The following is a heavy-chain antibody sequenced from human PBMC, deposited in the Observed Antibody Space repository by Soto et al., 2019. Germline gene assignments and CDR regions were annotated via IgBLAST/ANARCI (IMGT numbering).Heavy chain of an antibody. CDR2: IIPILGIA. Sequence: QVQLVQSGAEVKKPGSSVKVSCKASGGTFSSYTISWVRQAPGQGLEWMGRIIPILGIANYAQKFQGRVTITADKSTSTAYMELSSLGSEETAVYYCGSGYDSGTDYWGQGTLVTVSS. CDR1: GGTFSSYT. CDR3: GSGYDSGTDY. J-gene: IGHJ4*02. D-gene: IGHD5-12*01. V-gene: IGHV1-69*02.